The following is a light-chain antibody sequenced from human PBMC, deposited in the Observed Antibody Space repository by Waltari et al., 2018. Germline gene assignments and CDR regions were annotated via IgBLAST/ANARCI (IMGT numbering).Light chain of an antibody. CDR1: QSISNNY. CDR2: AVS. V-gene: IGKV3-20*01. Sequence: EIVLTQSPDTLSLSPGERATLSCRASQSISNNYLAWYQPKPGQAPRLLIYAVSHRATGIPDRFSGSGSGTDFTLTISRLEPEDFAVYYCQQFGGSPKYTFGQGTKLEIK. CDR3: QQFGGSPKYT. J-gene: IGKJ2*01.